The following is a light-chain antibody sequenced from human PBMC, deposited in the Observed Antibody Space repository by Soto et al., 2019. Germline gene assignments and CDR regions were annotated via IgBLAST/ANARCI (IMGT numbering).Light chain of an antibody. Sequence: QSVLTQPPSASGTPGQRVTISCSGSTSNIGNNYVFWYQQFPGPAPQLLIYGNSNRPSGVPDRFSGSKSGTSASLAITGLQAEDEADYYCQSYDSSLSGSEVFGTGTKLTVL. CDR1: TSNIGNNY. CDR3: QSYDSSLSGSEV. CDR2: GNS. J-gene: IGLJ1*01. V-gene: IGLV1-40*01.